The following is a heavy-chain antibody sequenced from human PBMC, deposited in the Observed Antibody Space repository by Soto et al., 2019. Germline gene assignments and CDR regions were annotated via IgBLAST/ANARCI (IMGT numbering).Heavy chain of an antibody. D-gene: IGHD6-19*01. CDR2: IIPIFATA. CDR1: GGTFSSYA. V-gene: IGHV1-69*12. CDR3: AQCLLGVKSYYGMDV. Sequence: QVQLVQSGAEVKKPGSSVKVSCKASGGTFSSYAINWVRQAPGQGLEWMGGIIPIFATADYAQKFQGRVRLTEDEPARASSMELSNLRSEAAAVSYCAQCLLGVKSYYGMDVWGQGTTVTV. J-gene: IGHJ6*02.